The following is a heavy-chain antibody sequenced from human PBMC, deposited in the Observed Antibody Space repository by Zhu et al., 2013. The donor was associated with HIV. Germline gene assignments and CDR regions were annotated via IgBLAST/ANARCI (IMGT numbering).Heavy chain of an antibody. CDR1: GYTFAASH. CDR3: ARTRTLTTLDS. D-gene: IGHD1-1*01. Sequence: QVQLVQSGAEVKKPGASMTVSCEASGYTFAASHIHWVRLTPGRGLQWMGRIDPSSGVTNYAQVFQDRITMTRDTSTKTAVLQLRRLTSADTAIYFCARTRTLTTLDSWGQGTLVTVSS. J-gene: IGHJ4*02. CDR2: IDPSSGVT. V-gene: IGHV1-2*02.